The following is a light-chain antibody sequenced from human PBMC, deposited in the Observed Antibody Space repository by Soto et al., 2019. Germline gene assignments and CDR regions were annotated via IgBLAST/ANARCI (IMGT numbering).Light chain of an antibody. J-gene: IGLJ2*01. CDR1: SSDVGAYNY. V-gene: IGLV2-14*01. Sequence: QSALTQPASVSGSPGQSITISCTGTSSDVGAYNYVSWYQQHPGKVPKLMIFDVSNRPSGVSNRLSGSKSGNTASLTISGLHSEDEADYYRASYTTTFTLVFGGGTKVTVL. CDR3: ASYTTTFTLV. CDR2: DVS.